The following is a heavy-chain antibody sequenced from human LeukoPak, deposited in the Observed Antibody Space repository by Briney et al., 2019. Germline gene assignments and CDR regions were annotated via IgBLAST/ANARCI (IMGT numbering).Heavy chain of an antibody. Sequence: GGSLRLSCAASGFTFSNYWVHWVRQAPGKGLVWVSRINRDGSTIKYADSVKGRFTVSRDNAKNTLNLQMNSLRAEDTAVYYCARDKKSGESSEIDYWGQGTLVTVSS. J-gene: IGHJ4*02. CDR3: ARDKKSGESSEIDY. V-gene: IGHV3-74*03. D-gene: IGHD3-10*01. CDR2: INRDGSTI. CDR1: GFTFSNYW.